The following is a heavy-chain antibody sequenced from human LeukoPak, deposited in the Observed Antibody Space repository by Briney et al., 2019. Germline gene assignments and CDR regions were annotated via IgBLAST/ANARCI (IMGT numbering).Heavy chain of an antibody. Sequence: PSETLSLTCTVSGGSISSYYWSWIRQPPGKGLEWLGYIYYSGSTNYSPSLKSRVTISVDTSKNQFSLKLSSVTAADTAVYYCARGKEDIVVVPAARKSPTSGDYWGQGTLVTVSS. CDR1: GGSISSYY. V-gene: IGHV4-59*12. CDR3: ARGKEDIVVVPAARKSPTSGDY. CDR2: IYYSGST. J-gene: IGHJ4*02. D-gene: IGHD2-2*01.